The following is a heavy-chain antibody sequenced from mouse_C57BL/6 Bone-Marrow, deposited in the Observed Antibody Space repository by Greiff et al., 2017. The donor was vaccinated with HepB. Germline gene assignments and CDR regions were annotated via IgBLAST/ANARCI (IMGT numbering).Heavy chain of an antibody. Sequence: VQLKQSVAELVRPGASVKLSCTASGFNIKNTYMHWVKQRPEKGLEWIGRIDPANGNTNYAPKFQGKATITADTSSNTAYLQLSSLTSEDTAIYYCARDGYYGSSYCWYFDVWGTGTTVTVSS. V-gene: IGHV14-3*01. J-gene: IGHJ1*03. D-gene: IGHD1-1*01. CDR1: GFNIKNTY. CDR3: ARDGYYGSSYCWYFDV. CDR2: IDPANGNT.